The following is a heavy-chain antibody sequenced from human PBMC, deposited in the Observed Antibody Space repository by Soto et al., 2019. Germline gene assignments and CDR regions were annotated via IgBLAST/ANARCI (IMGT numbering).Heavy chain of an antibody. CDR2: ISAYNGNT. CDR1: GYTFTSYG. J-gene: IGHJ6*02. V-gene: IGHV1-18*01. Sequence: GASVKVSCKASGYTFTSYGISWVRQAPGQGLEWMGWISAYNGNTNYAQKLQGRVTMTTDTSTSTAYMELRSLRSDDTAVYYCAREGYNWNDWEPDPQYYYYGMDVWGQGTTVTV. D-gene: IGHD1-1*01. CDR3: AREGYNWNDWEPDPQYYYYGMDV.